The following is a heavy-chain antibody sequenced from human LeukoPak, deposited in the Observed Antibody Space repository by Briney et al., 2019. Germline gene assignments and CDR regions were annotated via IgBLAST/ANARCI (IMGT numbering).Heavy chain of an antibody. Sequence: ASVKVSCKASGYTFTGYYIHWVRQAPGQGLEWMGWINPSTGRTNYAQRFQGRVTMTRDTSITAAYMDLTRVRPDDTAVYYCARMKYDSGGYVGLDPWGQGTLVIVSS. CDR1: GYTFTGYY. D-gene: IGHD3-22*01. J-gene: IGHJ5*02. V-gene: IGHV1-2*02. CDR3: ARMKYDSGGYVGLDP. CDR2: INPSTGRT.